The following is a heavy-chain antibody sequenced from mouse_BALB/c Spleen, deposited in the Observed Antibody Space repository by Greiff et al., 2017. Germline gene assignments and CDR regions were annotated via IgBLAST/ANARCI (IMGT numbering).Heavy chain of an antibody. J-gene: IGHJ1*01. V-gene: IGHV7-3*02. CDR3: ARGGPGTRWYFDV. CDR1: GFTFTDYY. CDR2: IRNKANGYTT. D-gene: IGHD4-1*01. Sequence: EVQVVESGGGLVQPGGSLRLSCATSGFTFTDYYMSWVRQPPGKALEWLGFIRNKANGYTTEYSASVKGRFTISRDNSQSILYLQMNTLRAEDSATYYCARGGPGTRWYFDVWGAGTTVTVSS.